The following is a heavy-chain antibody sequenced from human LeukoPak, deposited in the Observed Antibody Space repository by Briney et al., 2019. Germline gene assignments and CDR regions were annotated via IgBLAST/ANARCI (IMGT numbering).Heavy chain of an antibody. CDR1: GGSFSGYY. D-gene: IGHD2-15*01. CDR2: INHSGST. V-gene: IGHV4-34*01. J-gene: IGHJ4*02. CDR3: ARAYCSGGYCDYFDY. Sequence: PSETLSLTCAVYGGSFSGYYWSWIRQPPGKGLEWIGEINHSGSTNYNPSLKSRVTISVDRSKNQFSLKLSSVTAADTAVYYCARAYCSGGYCDYFDYWGQGTLVTVSS.